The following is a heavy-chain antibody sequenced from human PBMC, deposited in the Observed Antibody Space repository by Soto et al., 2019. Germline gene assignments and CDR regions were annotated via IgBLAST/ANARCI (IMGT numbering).Heavy chain of an antibody. D-gene: IGHD2-15*01. CDR2: IYYSGST. CDR1: GGSIIDSGSFY. CDR3: ARGEVVASNWFDP. V-gene: IGHV4-31*03. Sequence: QVQMQESGTGLVKPSQTLYLTCSVSGGSIIDSGSFYWNWIRQHPGKGLEWIGYIYYSGSTYYNRSLKSRATISLDTSKNQFSLKLTSVTAADTAIYYCARGEVVASNWFDPWGQGTLVTVSS. J-gene: IGHJ5*02.